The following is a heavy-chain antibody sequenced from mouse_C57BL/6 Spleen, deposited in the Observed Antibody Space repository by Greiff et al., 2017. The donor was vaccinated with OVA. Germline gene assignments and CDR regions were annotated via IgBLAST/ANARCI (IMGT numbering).Heavy chain of an antibody. CDR1: GYTFTDYE. CDR3: TRGGSNYGYFDY. V-gene: IGHV1-15*01. CDR2: LDPETGGT. Sequence: LQESGAELVRPGASVTLSCKASGYTFTDYEMHWVKQTPVHGLEWIGALDPETGGTAYNQKFKGKAILTADKSSSTAYMELRSLTSEDSAVYYCTRGGSNYGYFDYWGQGTTLTVSS. D-gene: IGHD2-5*01. J-gene: IGHJ2*01.